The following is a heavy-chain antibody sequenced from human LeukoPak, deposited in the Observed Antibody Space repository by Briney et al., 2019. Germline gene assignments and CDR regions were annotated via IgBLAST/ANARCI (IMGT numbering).Heavy chain of an antibody. CDR3: ARGYDCSGGSCWHYYYYMDV. V-gene: IGHV4-59*01. Sequence: PSETLSLTCTVSGGSIISYYWSSIRQPPGKGLEWSGYIYYSGSTNYNPSLKSRVTISLDTSKNQFSLKLSSVTAADTAVYYCARGYDCSGGSCWHYYYYMDVWGKGTAVTVSS. CDR1: GGSIISYY. CDR2: IYYSGST. D-gene: IGHD2-15*01. J-gene: IGHJ6*03.